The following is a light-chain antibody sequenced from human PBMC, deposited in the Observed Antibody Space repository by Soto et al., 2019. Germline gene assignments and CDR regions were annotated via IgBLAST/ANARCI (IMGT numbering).Light chain of an antibody. CDR3: QQYADNPT. J-gene: IGKJ1*01. CDR1: QTIDRW. V-gene: IGKV1-5*01. Sequence: DIQLTQSPSTLSASIGDRVVITCRASQTIDRWLAWYQQRPGLAPKLLIYDASTLESGVPSRFSGSGSETECTLSISILKPDDFSTYHCQQYADNPTFGQGTTVEVK. CDR2: DAS.